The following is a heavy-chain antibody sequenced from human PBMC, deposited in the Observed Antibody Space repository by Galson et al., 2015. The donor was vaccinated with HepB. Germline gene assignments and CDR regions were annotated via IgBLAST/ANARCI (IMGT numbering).Heavy chain of an antibody. J-gene: IGHJ6*02. D-gene: IGHD6-25*01. CDR3: AKDLSSSAPRGLDV. CDR1: GFTFDDYA. CDR2: ISWNSGSI. Sequence: SLRLSCAASGFTFDDYAMHWVRQAPGKGLEWVSGISWNSGSIGYADSVKGRFTISRDNAKNSLYLQMNSLRAEDTALYYCAKDLSSSAPRGLDVWGQGTTVTVSS. V-gene: IGHV3-9*01.